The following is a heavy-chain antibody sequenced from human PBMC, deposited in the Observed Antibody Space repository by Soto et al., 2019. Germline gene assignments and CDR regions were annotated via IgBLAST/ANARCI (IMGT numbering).Heavy chain of an antibody. CDR2: ISAYNGNT. Sequence: ASVKVSCKASGYTFTSYGISWVRQAPGQGLEWMGWISAYNGNTNYAQKFQGRVTMTTDTSTSTAYMELRSLRSDDTAVYYCASDRVVVVPAAGNWFDPWGQGTLVTVSS. CDR3: ASDRVVVVPAAGNWFDP. D-gene: IGHD2-2*01. V-gene: IGHV1-18*04. J-gene: IGHJ5*02. CDR1: GYTFTSYG.